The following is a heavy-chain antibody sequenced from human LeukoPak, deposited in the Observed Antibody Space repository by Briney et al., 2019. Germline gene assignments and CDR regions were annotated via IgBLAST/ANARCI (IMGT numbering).Heavy chain of an antibody. CDR3: ARALPVPPAFGAFDI. CDR1: GGSISSYY. CDR2: IYTSGST. D-gene: IGHD3-3*01. J-gene: IGHJ3*02. V-gene: IGHV4-4*07. Sequence: SETLSLTCTVSGGSISSYYWSWIRQPAGKGLEWIGRIYTSGSTNYNPSLKSRVTMSVDTSKNQFPLKLSSVTAADTAVYYCARALPVPPAFGAFDIWAQGTMVTVSS.